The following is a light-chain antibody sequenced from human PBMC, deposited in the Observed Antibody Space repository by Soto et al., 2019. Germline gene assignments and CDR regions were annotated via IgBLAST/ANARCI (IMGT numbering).Light chain of an antibody. CDR2: DVS. J-gene: IGLJ1*01. CDR1: SNDVDAYNY. V-gene: IGLV2-14*01. Sequence: QSALTQPASVSGAPGQSITTSFTGGSNDVDAYNYVSWYQQHPGKVPKLMIYDVSSRPSGVSDRFSGSKSGNTASLTISGLQAEDEADYYCSSYTTSLTYVFGTGTKVTVL. CDR3: SSYTTSLTYV.